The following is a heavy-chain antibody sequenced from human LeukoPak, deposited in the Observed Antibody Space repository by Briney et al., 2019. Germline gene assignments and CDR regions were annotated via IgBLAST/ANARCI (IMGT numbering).Heavy chain of an antibody. D-gene: IGHD2-15*01. CDR3: AKDRGHCSGGSCYSELV. V-gene: IGHV3-30*18. CDR2: ISYDGSDK. J-gene: IGHJ4*02. CDR1: GFIFSSYG. Sequence: PGGSLRLSCVASGFIFSSYGMHWVRQAPGKGLGWVAVISYDGSDKYYADSVKGRFTISRDSSKNTLYLQMNSLRAEDTAVYYCAKDRGHCSGGSCYSELVWGQGTLVTVSS.